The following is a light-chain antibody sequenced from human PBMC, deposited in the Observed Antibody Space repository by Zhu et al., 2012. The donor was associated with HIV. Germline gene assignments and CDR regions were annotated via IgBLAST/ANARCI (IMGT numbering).Light chain of an antibody. CDR3: QHYGSY. CDR1: QSISHSF. Sequence: EIVLTQSPGTLSLSPGERATLSCRASQSISHSFLAWYQQKAGQAPRLLIYLTSTRAIGIPDRFSGSGSGTDFTLTVSRLEPEDSAVYYCQHYGSYFGGGTKVEIK. J-gene: IGKJ4*01. V-gene: IGKV3-20*01. CDR2: LTS.